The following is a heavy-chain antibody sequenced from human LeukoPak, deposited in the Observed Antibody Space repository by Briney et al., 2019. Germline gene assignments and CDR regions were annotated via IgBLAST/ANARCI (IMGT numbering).Heavy chain of an antibody. CDR1: GFTVSSNY. J-gene: IGHJ5*02. CDR2: IYSGGST. D-gene: IGHD3-22*01. V-gene: IGHV3-66*02. Sequence: PGGSLRLSCAASGFTVSSNYMSWVRQAPGKGLEWVSVIYSGGSTYYADSVKGRFTISRDNSKNTLYLQMNSLRAEDTAVYYCAKDRDYYDSSWFDPWGQGTLVTVSS. CDR3: AKDRDYYDSSWFDP.